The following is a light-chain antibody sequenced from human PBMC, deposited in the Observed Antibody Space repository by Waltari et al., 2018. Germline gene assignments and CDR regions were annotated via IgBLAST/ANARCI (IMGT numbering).Light chain of an antibody. CDR3: QDLNTDTQPLT. Sequence: DLQLTQSPSFLPASMADRDTITSSASQGLSSYLALYQQKPGNAPKLLIHAASTLQSAVPSLFSGSVSGTEFTLTISSLQPEDFATYYCQDLNTDTQPLTFGGGTKVEI. CDR1: QGLSSY. CDR2: AAS. V-gene: IGKV1-9*01. J-gene: IGKJ4*01.